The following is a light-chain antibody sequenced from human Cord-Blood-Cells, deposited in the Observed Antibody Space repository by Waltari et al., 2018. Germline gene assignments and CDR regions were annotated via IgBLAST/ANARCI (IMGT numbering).Light chain of an antibody. Sequence: QSALTQPASVSGSPGQSITISCTGTSSDVGSYNLVSWDQQHPGKAPKLMIYEGSKRPSGVSNRFSGSKSGNTASLTISGLQAEDEADYYCCSYAGSSTFVFGGGTKLTVL. CDR2: EGS. CDR1: SSDVGSYNL. CDR3: CSYAGSSTFV. V-gene: IGLV2-23*03. J-gene: IGLJ3*02.